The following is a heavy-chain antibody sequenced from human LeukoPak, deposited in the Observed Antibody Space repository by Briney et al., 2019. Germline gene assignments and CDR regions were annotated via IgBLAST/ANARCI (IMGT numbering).Heavy chain of an antibody. Sequence: SQTLSLTCTVSGGSISSGGYYWSWIRQHPGKGLEWTGYIYYSGSTYYNPSLKSRVTISVDTSKNQFSLKLSSVTAADTAEYYCARDRYGNYYFDYWGQETLVTVSS. CDR3: ARDRYGNYYFDY. V-gene: IGHV4-31*03. CDR2: IYYSGST. CDR1: GGSISSGGYY. J-gene: IGHJ4*02. D-gene: IGHD1-1*01.